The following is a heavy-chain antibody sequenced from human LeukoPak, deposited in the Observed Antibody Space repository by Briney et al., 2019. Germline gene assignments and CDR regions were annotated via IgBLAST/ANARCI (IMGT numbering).Heavy chain of an antibody. CDR2: IRYDGSNK. D-gene: IGHD3-22*01. J-gene: IGHJ2*01. V-gene: IGHV3-30*02. CDR3: AKPSLYYYDTSGYYRYWYFDL. CDR1: GFTFSSYG. Sequence: GRSLRLSCAASGFTFSSYGMHWVRQAPGKGLEWVAFIRYDGSNKYYVDSVKGRFTISRDNSKNTLYLQMNSLRAEDTAVYYCAKPSLYYYDTSGYYRYWYFDLWGRGTLVTVSS.